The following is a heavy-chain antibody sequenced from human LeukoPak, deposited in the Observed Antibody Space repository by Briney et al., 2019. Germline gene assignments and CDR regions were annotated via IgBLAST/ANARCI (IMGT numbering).Heavy chain of an antibody. V-gene: IGHV1-69*01. CDR1: GGTFSSYA. CDR3: ARVRDIVVVPAAMSAFDP. Sequence: SVKVSCKASGGTFSSYAISWVRQAPGQGLEWMGGIIPIFGAANYAQKFQGRVTITADESTSTAYMELSSLRSEDTAVYYCARVRDIVVVPAAMSAFDPWGQGTLVTVSS. J-gene: IGHJ5*02. CDR2: IIPIFGAA. D-gene: IGHD2-2*01.